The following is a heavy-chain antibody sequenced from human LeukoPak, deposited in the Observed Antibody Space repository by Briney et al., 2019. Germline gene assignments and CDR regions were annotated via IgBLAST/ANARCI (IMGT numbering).Heavy chain of an antibody. J-gene: IGHJ4*02. D-gene: IGHD4-17*01. V-gene: IGHV1-2*02. Sequence: ASVKVSCKAYGYTFNAFYIHWVRQAPGQGLEWMGWINPDSGVTNYAQKFQGRVTMTRDTSISTAYMELSRLTSDDTAVYYCARDRDGAQGGYWGQGTRVTASS. CDR2: INPDSGVT. CDR1: GYTFNAFY. CDR3: ARDRDGAQGGY.